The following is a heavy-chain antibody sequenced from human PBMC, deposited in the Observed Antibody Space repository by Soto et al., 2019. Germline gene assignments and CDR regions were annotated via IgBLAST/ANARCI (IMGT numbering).Heavy chain of an antibody. D-gene: IGHD2-21*01. CDR2: IYPVDSDT. Sequence: DSLKVHWDCSGYSFTTFGSGHWRGWVRQMPGKGLEWVGIIYPVDSDTRYCPSFQGRGTISADKSISTAYLQWSSLKASDTAMYYCVRANTKQLVNPGYFDYWGQRTLVTVSS. J-gene: IGHJ4*02. V-gene: IGHV5-51*01. CDR3: VRANTKQLVNPGYFDY. CDR1: GYSFTTFGSGHW.